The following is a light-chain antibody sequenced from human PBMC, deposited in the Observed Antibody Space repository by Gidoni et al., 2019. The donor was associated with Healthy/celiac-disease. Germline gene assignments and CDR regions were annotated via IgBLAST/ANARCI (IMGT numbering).Light chain of an antibody. V-gene: IGKV3-11*01. CDR2: DAS. CDR3: QQRSNWPRLT. Sequence: EIVLTQSPATLSLSPGERATLSCRPSQSVSSYLSWYQQKPGQAPSLLIYDASNRATGIPARFSGSGSGTDFTLTISSLEPEDFAVYYCQQRSNWPRLTFGGGTKVEIK. J-gene: IGKJ4*01. CDR1: QSVSSY.